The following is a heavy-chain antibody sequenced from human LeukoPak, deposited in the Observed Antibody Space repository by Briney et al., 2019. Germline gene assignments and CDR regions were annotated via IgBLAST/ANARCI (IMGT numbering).Heavy chain of an antibody. CDR2: VNLSGSD. CDR1: GGHFSGYN. CDR3: ARDRYSGYEPLFDY. J-gene: IGHJ4*02. V-gene: IGHV4-34*01. D-gene: IGHD5-12*01. Sequence: PSETLSLTCGVYGGHFSGYNWTWIRQTPGKGLEWIGEVNLSGSDKYNPSLKSRVIISLDTSKNQFSLKVTSVTAADTAVYYCARDRYSGYEPLFDYWGQGTLVTVSS.